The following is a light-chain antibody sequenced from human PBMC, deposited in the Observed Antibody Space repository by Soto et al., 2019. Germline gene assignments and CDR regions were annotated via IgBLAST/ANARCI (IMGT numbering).Light chain of an antibody. V-gene: IGKV1-5*01. CDR2: DAS. J-gene: IGKJ1*01. Sequence: DIQMTQSPSTLSASVGDRVTITCRASQSINRWLVWYQQKPGKAPKVLIFDASILGSGVPSRFSGSGSGTEFTLTISSLQPDDFATYYCQQYSNYLTWTFGQGTKVDIK. CDR3: QQYSNYLTWT. CDR1: QSINRW.